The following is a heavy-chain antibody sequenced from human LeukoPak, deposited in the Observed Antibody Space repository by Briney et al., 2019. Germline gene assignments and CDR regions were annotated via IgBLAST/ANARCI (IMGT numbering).Heavy chain of an antibody. V-gene: IGHV3-66*01. CDR1: GFTVSSNY. J-gene: IGHJ4*02. CDR2: IHSGGTT. D-gene: IGHD3-22*01. CDR3: AAKWLLRRY. Sequence: PGGSLGLSCTASGFTVSSNYMTWVRQAPGKGLECVSLIHSGGTTSYADSVKGRFTISRDNSKNTLYLQVNSLRVEDTAVYYCAAKWLLRRYWGQGTLVTVSS.